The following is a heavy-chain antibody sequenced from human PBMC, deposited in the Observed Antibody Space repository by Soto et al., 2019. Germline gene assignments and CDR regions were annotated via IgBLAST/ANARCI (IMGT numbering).Heavy chain of an antibody. J-gene: IGHJ5*02. CDR3: ARGSEYDILTGYSRGDNWFDP. CDR2: INPNSGGT. Sequence: QVQLVQSGAEVKKPGASVKVSCKASGYTFTGYYMHWVRQAPGQGLEWMGWINPNSGGTNYAQKFQGRVTMTRDTYISTAYMELSRLRSDDTAVSYCARGSEYDILTGYSRGDNWFDPWGQGTLVTVSS. V-gene: IGHV1-2*02. D-gene: IGHD3-9*01. CDR1: GYTFTGYY.